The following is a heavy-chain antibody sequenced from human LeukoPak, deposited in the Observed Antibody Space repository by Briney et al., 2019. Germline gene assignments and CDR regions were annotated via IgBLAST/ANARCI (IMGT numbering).Heavy chain of an antibody. V-gene: IGHV4-59*01. D-gene: IGHD1-26*01. J-gene: IGHJ3*02. CDR3: ARDRSPGDAFDI. CDR2: IYYTGST. CDR1: SGSIGSYY. Sequence: KPSETLSLTCTVSSGSIGSYYWSWIRQPPGKGLEWIGYIYYTGSTDYNPSLKSRVTILVDRSKNQFSLKLSSLTAADTAVYYCARDRSPGDAFDIWGQGTMVTVSS.